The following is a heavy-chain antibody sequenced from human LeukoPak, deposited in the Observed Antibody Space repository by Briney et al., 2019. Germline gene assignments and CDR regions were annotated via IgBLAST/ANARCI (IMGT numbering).Heavy chain of an antibody. D-gene: IGHD6-6*01. Sequence: GGSLRLSCAASGFIFNNYWMTWVRQAPGKGLEWVANIKQDGSQKYYVDSVKGRFTISRDNARNSLFLQMNSLRAEDTAVYYCARIGYSSSSLDYWGQGTPPGHRLL. V-gene: IGHV3-7*01. CDR2: IKQDGSQK. CDR1: GFIFNNYW. J-gene: IGHJ4*02. CDR3: ARIGYSSSSLDY.